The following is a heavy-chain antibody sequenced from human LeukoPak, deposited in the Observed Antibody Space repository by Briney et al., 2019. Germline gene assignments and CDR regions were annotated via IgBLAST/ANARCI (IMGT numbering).Heavy chain of an antibody. V-gene: IGHV4-38-2*02. CDR2: IYHSGST. D-gene: IGHD2-2*01. CDR3: ARTRKYCSSTSCYGGPFDY. Sequence: SETLSLTCTVSGYSISSGYYWGWIRQPPGKGLEWIGSIYHSGSTYYNPSLKSRVTISVDTSKNQFSLKLSSVTAADTAVYYCARTRKYCSSTSCYGGPFDYWGQGTLVTVSS. CDR1: GYSISSGYY. J-gene: IGHJ4*02.